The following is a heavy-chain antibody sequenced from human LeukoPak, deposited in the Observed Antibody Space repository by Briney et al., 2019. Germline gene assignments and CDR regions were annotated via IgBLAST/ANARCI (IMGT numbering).Heavy chain of an antibody. D-gene: IGHD3-22*01. CDR2: IYSGGST. J-gene: IGHJ4*02. V-gene: IGHV4-39*07. CDR1: GASISSSSYY. Sequence: SETLSLTCTVSGASISSSSYYWGWIRQPPGKGLEWIGSIYSGGSTYSNPSLKSRVTISLDTSKNQFSLKVSSVTAADTAIYYCARDPPHYYDSSGFDYWGQGTLVTVSS. CDR3: ARDPPHYYDSSGFDY.